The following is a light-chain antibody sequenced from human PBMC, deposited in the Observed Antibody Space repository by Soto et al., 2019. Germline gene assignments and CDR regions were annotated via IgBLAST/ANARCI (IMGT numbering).Light chain of an antibody. V-gene: IGLV2-14*01. CDR2: EVS. CDR3: VSYTSITTYV. CDR1: SSDVGGYDY. J-gene: IGLJ1*01. Sequence: QSVLTQPASVSGSPGQSITISCTGTSSDVGGYDYVSWYQHHPGKAPKLTIYEVSNRPSGVSNRFSGSKSGNTASLTISRLQTEDEADYYCVSYTSITTYVFGTGTKVTVL.